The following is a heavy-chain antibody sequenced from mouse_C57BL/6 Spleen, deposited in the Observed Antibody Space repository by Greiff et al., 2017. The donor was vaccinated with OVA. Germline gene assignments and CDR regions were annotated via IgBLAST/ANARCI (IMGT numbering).Heavy chain of an antibody. J-gene: IGHJ1*03. CDR3: ARYYGSSYVGYFDV. Sequence: EVKLVESGGGLVKPGGSLKLSCAASGFTFSDYGMHWVRQVPEKGLEWVANINYDGSSTYYLDSLKSRFIISRDNAKNILYLQMSSLKSEDTATYYCARYYGSSYVGYFDVWGTGTTVTVSS. V-gene: IGHV5-16*01. CDR1: GFTFSDYG. D-gene: IGHD1-1*01. CDR2: INYDGSST.